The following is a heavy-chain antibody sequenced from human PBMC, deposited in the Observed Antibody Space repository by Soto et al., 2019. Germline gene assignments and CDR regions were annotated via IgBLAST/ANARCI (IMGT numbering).Heavy chain of an antibody. CDR2: IIPIFGTA. CDR3: XXXXXXXXXYYGMDV. CDR1: GGTFSSYA. Sequence: QVQLVQSGAEVKKPGSSVKVSCKASGGTFSSYAISWVRQAPGQGLEWMGGIIPIFGTADYAQKFQGRVTITADESTSTAYMELSSLRSEDTAVYYCXXXXXXXXXYYGMDVWGQGTTVTVSS. V-gene: IGHV1-69*12. J-gene: IGHJ6*02.